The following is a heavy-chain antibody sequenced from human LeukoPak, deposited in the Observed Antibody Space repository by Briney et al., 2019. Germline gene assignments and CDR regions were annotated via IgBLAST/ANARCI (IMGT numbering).Heavy chain of an antibody. CDR2: TRNKAKSYTT. Sequence: GGSLRLSCAASGFTFSDYYMDWVRQAPGKGLEWIGRTRNKAKSYTTKYAASETGKFSISRDDSKGSFYLQMKSLKSGDAAGYYCARGSVPVNYDYYNSGYYYGMDVCGKGNTVTVSS. CDR1: GFTFSDYY. D-gene: IGHD3-10*01. J-gene: IGHJ6*04. CDR3: ARGSVPVNYDYYNSGYYYGMDV. V-gene: IGHV3-72*01.